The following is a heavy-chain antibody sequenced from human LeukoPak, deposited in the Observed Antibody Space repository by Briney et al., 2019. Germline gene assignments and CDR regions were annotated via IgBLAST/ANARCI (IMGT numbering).Heavy chain of an antibody. J-gene: IGHJ4*02. Sequence: ASVKVSCKASGYTFTSYDINWVRQATGQGLEWMGWMNPNSGNTGYAQEFQGRVTMTRNTSISTAYMELSSLRSEDTAVYYCARVGYYDFWSGYYPFDYWGQGTLVTVSS. V-gene: IGHV1-8*01. CDR2: MNPNSGNT. D-gene: IGHD3-3*01. CDR1: GYTFTSYD. CDR3: ARVGYYDFWSGYYPFDY.